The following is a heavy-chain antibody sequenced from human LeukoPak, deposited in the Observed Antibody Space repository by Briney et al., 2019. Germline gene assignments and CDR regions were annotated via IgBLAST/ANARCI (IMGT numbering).Heavy chain of an antibody. J-gene: IGHJ4*02. Sequence: PGGSLRLSCAASGFTFSSYEMNWVRQAPGKGLEWVSYISSSGSTIYYADSVKGRFTISRDNAKNSLYLQMNSLRAEDTALYYCARVPPDDYGDYYYFDYWGQGTLVTVSS. CDR1: GFTFSSYE. V-gene: IGHV3-48*03. CDR3: ARVPPDDYGDYYYFDY. D-gene: IGHD4-17*01. CDR2: ISSSGSTI.